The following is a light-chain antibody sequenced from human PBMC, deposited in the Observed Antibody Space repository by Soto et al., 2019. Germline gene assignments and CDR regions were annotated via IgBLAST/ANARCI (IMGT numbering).Light chain of an antibody. J-gene: IGKJ1*01. Sequence: EIVMTQSPATPSVSPGERATLSCRASQSVSSKLAWYQQKPGQAPRVLIYGASTRATGIPARFSGSGSGTEFTFTISSLQSEDFAVYYCQHYNDWPPTWTFGQGTRVEIK. CDR2: GAS. CDR1: QSVSSK. V-gene: IGKV3-15*01. CDR3: QHYNDWPPTWT.